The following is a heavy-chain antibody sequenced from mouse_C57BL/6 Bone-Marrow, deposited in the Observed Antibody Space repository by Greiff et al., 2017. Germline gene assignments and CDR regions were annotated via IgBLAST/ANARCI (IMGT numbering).Heavy chain of an antibody. CDR2: LWTGGGT. V-gene: IGHV2-9-1*01. D-gene: IGHD3-1*01. CDR3: ARFCSGAMDY. J-gene: IGHJ4*01. CDR1: GFSLTSYA. Sequence: QVQLKESGPGLVAPSQSLSITCTVSGFSLTSYAISWVRQPPGKGLEWLGVLWTGGGTNYTSALKSRLSISNDNSKSQVFLQMNSLQTDDTARYYCARFCSGAMDYWGQGTSVTVSS.